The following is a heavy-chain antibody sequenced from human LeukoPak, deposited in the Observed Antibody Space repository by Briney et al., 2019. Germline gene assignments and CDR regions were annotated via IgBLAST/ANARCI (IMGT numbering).Heavy chain of an antibody. J-gene: IGHJ4*02. V-gene: IGHV3-23*01. Sequence: GGSLRLSCAASGFTFSSYAMSWVRQAPGKGLEWASAISGSGGSTYYADSVKGRITISRDNSRNTLYLQMNSLRAEDTAVYYCARDLATRQRTGLYDSWGQGALVTVSS. CDR2: ISGSGGST. CDR1: GFTFSSYA. D-gene: IGHD3-16*02. CDR3: ARDLATRQRTGLYDS.